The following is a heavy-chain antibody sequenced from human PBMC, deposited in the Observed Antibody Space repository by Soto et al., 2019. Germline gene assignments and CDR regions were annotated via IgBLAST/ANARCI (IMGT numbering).Heavy chain of an antibody. CDR3: ARTRFDYDFWSGSPNYYYYYYMDV. CDR1: GGSFSGYY. J-gene: IGHJ6*03. CDR2: INHSGST. Sequence: SETLSLTCAVYGGSFSGYYWSWIRQPPGKGLEWIGEINHSGSTNYNPSLKSRVTISVDTSKNQFSLKLSSVTAADTAVYYCARTRFDYDFWSGSPNYYYYYYMDVWGKGTTVTVSS. D-gene: IGHD3-3*01. V-gene: IGHV4-34*01.